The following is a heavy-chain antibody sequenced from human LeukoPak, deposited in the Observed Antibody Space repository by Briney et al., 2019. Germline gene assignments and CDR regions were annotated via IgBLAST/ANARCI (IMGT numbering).Heavy chain of an antibody. CDR3: ATGGYSYGFFDY. CDR1: GGSISSYY. D-gene: IGHD5-18*01. Sequence: SETLSLTCTVSGGSISSYYWSWIRQPPGKGLEWIGYIYYSGSTNYNPSLKSRVTISVDTSKNQFSLKLSSVTAADTAVYYCATGGYSYGFFDYWGQGTLATVSS. V-gene: IGHV4-59*01. CDR2: IYYSGST. J-gene: IGHJ4*02.